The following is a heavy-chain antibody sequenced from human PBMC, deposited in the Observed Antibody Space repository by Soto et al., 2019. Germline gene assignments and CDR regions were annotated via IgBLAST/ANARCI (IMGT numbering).Heavy chain of an antibody. Sequence: SETLSLTCTVSGGSISSYYWSWIRQPPGEGLEWIGYIYYSGSTNYNPSLKSRVTISVDTSKNQFSLKLSSVTAADTAVYYCAREPARAYGDARFDYWGQGTLVTVSS. D-gene: IGHD4-17*01. CDR1: GGSISSYY. V-gene: IGHV4-59*01. CDR3: AREPARAYGDARFDY. J-gene: IGHJ4*02. CDR2: IYYSGST.